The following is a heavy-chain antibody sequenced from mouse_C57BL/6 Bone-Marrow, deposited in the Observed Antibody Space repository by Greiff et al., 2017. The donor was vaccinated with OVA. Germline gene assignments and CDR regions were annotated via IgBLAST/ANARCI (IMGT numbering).Heavy chain of an antibody. CDR1: GFTFSSYG. Sequence: EVKLMESGGDLVKPGGSLKLSCAASGFTFSSYGMSWVRQTPDKRLEWVATISSGGSYTYYPDSVKGRFTISRDNAKNTLYLQMSSLKSEDTAMYYCARPLLLRFLFAYWGQGTLVTVSA. CDR3: ARPLLLRFLFAY. V-gene: IGHV5-6*01. J-gene: IGHJ3*01. D-gene: IGHD1-1*01. CDR2: ISSGGSYT.